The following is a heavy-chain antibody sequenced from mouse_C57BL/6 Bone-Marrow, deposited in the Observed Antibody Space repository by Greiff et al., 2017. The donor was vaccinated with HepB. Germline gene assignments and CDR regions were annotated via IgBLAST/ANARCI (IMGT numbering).Heavy chain of an antibody. V-gene: IGHV1-15*01. CDR2: IDPETGGT. Sequence: QVQLQQSGAQLVRPGASVTLSCKASGYTFTDYEMHWVKQTPVHGLEWIGAIDPETGGTAYSQKFKGKAILTADKSSSTAYMELRRLTSEDSAVYYCTRRSTTVVATPTHFDDWGQGTTLTVSS. CDR3: TRRSTTVVATPTHFDD. J-gene: IGHJ2*01. CDR1: GYTFTDYE. D-gene: IGHD1-1*01.